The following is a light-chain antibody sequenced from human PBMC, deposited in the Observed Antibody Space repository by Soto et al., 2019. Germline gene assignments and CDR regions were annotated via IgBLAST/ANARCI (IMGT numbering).Light chain of an antibody. CDR1: QNISNY. Sequence: DIQMTQSPSSLSASVGDRVTITCRASQNISNYLAWYQQKPGKVPKLLIYFASTLPSGVPARFSGSGSGTDFTLTISSLQPEDVGSYYCQKYDHDPLTFGEGTKVGIK. V-gene: IGKV1-27*01. J-gene: IGKJ4*02. CDR2: FAS. CDR3: QKYDHDPLT.